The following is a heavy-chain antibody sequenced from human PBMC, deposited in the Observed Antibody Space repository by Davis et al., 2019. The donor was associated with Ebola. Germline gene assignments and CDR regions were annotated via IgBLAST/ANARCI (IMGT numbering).Heavy chain of an antibody. CDR1: GYTFSNYW. Sequence: GESLKISCKGSGYTFSNYWIGWVRQVPGKGLDWMGIIYPGDSDTTYSPSFQGQVPISADKSISTAYLQWNRLKASDTAIYYCARSPGRSSGWYFDFWGQGILVTVSS. D-gene: IGHD6-19*01. V-gene: IGHV5-51*01. CDR3: ARSPGRSSGWYFDF. J-gene: IGHJ4*02. CDR2: IYPGDSDT.